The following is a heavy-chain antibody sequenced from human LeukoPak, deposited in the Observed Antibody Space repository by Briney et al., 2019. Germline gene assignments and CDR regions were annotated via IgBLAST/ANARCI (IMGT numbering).Heavy chain of an antibody. J-gene: IGHJ4*02. CDR2: INPSGGST. CDR1: GYTFTSYY. Sequence: ASVKVSCKASGYTFTSYYMHWVRQAPRQGLEWMGIINPSGGSTSYAQKFQGRVTMTRDTSTSTVYMELSSLRSEDTAVYYCARVPQKYCSGGSCYSSSFDYWGQGTLVTVSS. D-gene: IGHD2-15*01. CDR3: ARVPQKYCSGGSCYSSSFDY. V-gene: IGHV1-46*01.